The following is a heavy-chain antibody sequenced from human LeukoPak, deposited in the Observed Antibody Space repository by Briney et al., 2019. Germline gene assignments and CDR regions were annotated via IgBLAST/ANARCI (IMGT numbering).Heavy chain of an antibody. CDR2: ISSSSSYI. CDR1: GFTFSSYS. J-gene: IGHJ6*02. V-gene: IGHV3-21*04. CDR3: AKFVRPDWGPVAENAMDV. Sequence: PGGSVRLYCAASGFTFSSYSMNWVRQAPGKGLEWVSSISSSSSYIYYADSVKGRLTIYRDNSKNTLYLEMNSLRVEDTAVYYCAKFVRPDWGPVAENAMDVWGQGTTVTVS. D-gene: IGHD6-19*01.